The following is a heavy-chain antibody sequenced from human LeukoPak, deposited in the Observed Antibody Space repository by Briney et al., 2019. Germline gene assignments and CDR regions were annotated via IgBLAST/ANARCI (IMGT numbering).Heavy chain of an antibody. D-gene: IGHD2-15*01. Sequence: SETLSLTCAVYGGSFSGYYWSWIRQPPGKGLEWIGEINHSGSTNYNPSLKSRVTISVDTSKNQFSLKLSSVTAADTAVYYCARLAGGRVDYYYYMDVWGKETTVTVSS. CDR1: GGSFSGYY. V-gene: IGHV4-34*01. CDR2: INHSGST. CDR3: ARLAGGRVDYYYYMDV. J-gene: IGHJ6*03.